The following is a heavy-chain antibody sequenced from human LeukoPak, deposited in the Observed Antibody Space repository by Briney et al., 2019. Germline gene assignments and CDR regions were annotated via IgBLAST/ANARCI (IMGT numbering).Heavy chain of an antibody. CDR1: GYTFTSYD. D-gene: IGHD2-21*01. V-gene: IGHV1-8*03. Sequence: ASVKVSCKASGYTFTSYDINWVRQATGQGLEWMGWMNPNRGNTGYAQKFQGRVTITRNTSIRTAYMELSSLRSEDTGVYYCARVMRGGYFFGYWGQGTLVTASS. CDR2: MNPNRGNT. J-gene: IGHJ4*02. CDR3: ARVMRGGYFFGY.